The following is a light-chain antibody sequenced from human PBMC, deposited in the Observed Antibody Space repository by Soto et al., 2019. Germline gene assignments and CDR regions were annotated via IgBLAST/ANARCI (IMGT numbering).Light chain of an antibody. J-gene: IGKJ1*01. Sequence: EIVLTQSPGTLALSPGEGATLSVRASQSVSNNLTWYQQKPGQPPRLLIYGASSRATGVPGRFSGSGSGTEFTLTISSLQSEDFAVYYCQQYNDWWTFGQGTKVDIK. V-gene: IGKV3D-15*01. CDR1: QSVSNN. CDR3: QQYNDWWT. CDR2: GAS.